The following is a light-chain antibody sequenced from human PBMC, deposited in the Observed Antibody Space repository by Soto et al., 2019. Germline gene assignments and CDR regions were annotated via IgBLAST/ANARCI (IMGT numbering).Light chain of an antibody. J-gene: IGKJ1*01. Sequence: EIVMTQSPATLSVSPGERATLSCRASQSVSSNLAWYQQKPGQAPRLLIYGASTRATGIPARFSGSRSGTEFTLPIISLQSEDFAVYYCQQYNNWPRTFGQGTKVEIK. CDR1: QSVSSN. V-gene: IGKV3-15*01. CDR2: GAS. CDR3: QQYNNWPRT.